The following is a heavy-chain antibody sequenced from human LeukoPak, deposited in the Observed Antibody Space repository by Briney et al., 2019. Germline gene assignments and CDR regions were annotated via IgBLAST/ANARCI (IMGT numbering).Heavy chain of an antibody. CDR2: IYYSGST. CDR1: GGSISSYY. D-gene: IGHD3-16*01. Sequence: SETLSLTCTVSGGSISSYYWSWIRQPPGRGLEWIGYIYYSGSTNYNPSLKSRVTISVDTSKNQFSLKLSSVTAADTAVYYCARLPSHGGHPFDFDYWGQGTLVTVSS. J-gene: IGHJ4*02. V-gene: IGHV4-59*08. CDR3: ARLPSHGGHPFDFDY.